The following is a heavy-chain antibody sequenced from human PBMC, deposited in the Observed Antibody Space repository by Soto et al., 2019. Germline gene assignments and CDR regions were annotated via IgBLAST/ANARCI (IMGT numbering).Heavy chain of an antibody. D-gene: IGHD4-17*01. V-gene: IGHV4-31*02. CDR2: INYSGTT. CDR1: GDSISSGGYF. J-gene: IGHJ5*02. CDR3: ARYRGDYLNWFDP. Sequence: PSETLSLTCTVSGDSISSGGYFWSWIRKHPGKGLEWIGYINYSGTTYYNPSLKSRVAISVDTSKNQFSLKLTSVTAADTALYYCARYRGDYLNWFDPWGQGTLVTVSS.